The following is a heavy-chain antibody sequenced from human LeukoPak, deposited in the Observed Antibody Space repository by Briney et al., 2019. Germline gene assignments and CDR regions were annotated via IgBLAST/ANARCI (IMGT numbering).Heavy chain of an antibody. D-gene: IGHD6-13*01. CDR2: IYSGDST. J-gene: IGHJ4*02. CDR3: ARSSNSNNYFDY. Sequence: GGSLRLSCAASGFTVSSNSMSWVRQAPGKGLEWVSVIYSGDSTFYADSMKGRFTISRYNSKNTLYLQIDSLRAEDTAMYYCARSSNSNNYFDYWGQGTLVTVSS. V-gene: IGHV3-53*01. CDR1: GFTVSSNS.